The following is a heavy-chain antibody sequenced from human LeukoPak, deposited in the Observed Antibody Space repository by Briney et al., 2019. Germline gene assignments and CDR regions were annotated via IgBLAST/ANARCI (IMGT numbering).Heavy chain of an antibody. CDR2: ISGSGGST. Sequence: GGSLRLSCAASGFTFSSYAMSWVRQAPGKGLEWVSAISGSGGSTYCADSVKGRFTISRDNSKNTLYLQMNSLRAEDTAVYYCANPPFYDFWSGSPTLRYGKDVWGQGTTVTVSS. D-gene: IGHD3-3*01. CDR3: ANPPFYDFWSGSPTLRYGKDV. CDR1: GFTFSSYA. J-gene: IGHJ6*02. V-gene: IGHV3-23*01.